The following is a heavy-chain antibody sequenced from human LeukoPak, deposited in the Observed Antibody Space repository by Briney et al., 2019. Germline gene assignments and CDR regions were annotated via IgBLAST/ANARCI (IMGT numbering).Heavy chain of an antibody. Sequence: SETLSLTCTVSGGSISSGSYHWSWIRQPAGKGLEWIGRIYTSGSTNYNPSLKSRVTISVDTSKNQFSLKLSSVTAADTAVYYCARGGFGWELLSIYYFDCWGQGSLVTVS. V-gene: IGHV4-61*02. CDR3: ARGGFGWELLSIYYFDC. CDR2: IYTSGST. D-gene: IGHD1-26*01. J-gene: IGHJ4*02. CDR1: GGSISSGSYH.